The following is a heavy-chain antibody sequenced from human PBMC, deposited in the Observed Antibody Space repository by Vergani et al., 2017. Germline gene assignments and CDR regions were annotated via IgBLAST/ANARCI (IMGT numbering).Heavy chain of an antibody. CDR3: AHRPSPARGYHEGDIWFGDPSIPYNWFDP. J-gene: IGHJ5*02. CDR1: GFSLSTSGVG. Sequence: QITLKESGPTLVKPTQTLTLTCTFSGFSLSTSGVGVGWIRQPPGKALEWLALIYWNDDKRYSPSLKSRLTITKDTSKTQVVLTMTNMDPVDTATYYCAHRPSPARGYHEGDIWFGDPSIPYNWFDPWGQGTLVTVSS. CDR2: IYWNDDK. D-gene: IGHD3-10*01. V-gene: IGHV2-5*01.